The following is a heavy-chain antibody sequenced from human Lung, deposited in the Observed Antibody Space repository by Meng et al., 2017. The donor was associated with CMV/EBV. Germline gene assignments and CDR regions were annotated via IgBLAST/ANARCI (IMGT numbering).Heavy chain of an antibody. D-gene: IGHD6-19*01. CDR3: QPPLEVAGTGFDY. CDR1: GFTFSSYA. J-gene: IGHJ4*02. Sequence: GGSLRLXCAASGFTFSSYAMSWVRQAPGRGLEWVSAISGSGGSTYYSDSVKGRFTISRDNSKNTLYLQMNNLRAEDTAVYYFQPPLEVAGTGFDYWGQGTLVXVSS. CDR2: ISGSGGST. V-gene: IGHV3-23*01.